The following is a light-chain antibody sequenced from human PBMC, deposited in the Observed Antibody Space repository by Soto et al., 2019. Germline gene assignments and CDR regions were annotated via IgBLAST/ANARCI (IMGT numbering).Light chain of an antibody. V-gene: IGKV1-5*01. J-gene: IGKJ1*01. CDR1: QSISSW. CDR3: PQYNSYSRP. CDR2: DAS. Sequence: DVQITQSPSTLTASVGDRVTITCRASQSISSWLAWYQQKPGKAPKLLIYDASSLASGVPSRFSGIESGTEFTLTISSLQPDDFAPYYCPQYNSYSRPFCQGAKV.